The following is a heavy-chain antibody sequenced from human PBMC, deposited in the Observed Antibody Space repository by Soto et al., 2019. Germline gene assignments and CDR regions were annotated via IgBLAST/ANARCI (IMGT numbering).Heavy chain of an antibody. D-gene: IGHD3-3*01. J-gene: IGHJ4*02. CDR1: GGSISSSSYY. CDR3: ARGLMNVLRFLEWLAFDY. V-gene: IGHV4-39*01. Sequence: SETLSLTCTVSGGSISSSSYYWGWIRQPPGKGLEWIGSIYYSGSTYYNPSLKSRVTISVDTSKNQFSLKLSSVTAADTAVYYCARGLMNVLRFLEWLAFDYWGQGTLVTVSS. CDR2: IYYSGST.